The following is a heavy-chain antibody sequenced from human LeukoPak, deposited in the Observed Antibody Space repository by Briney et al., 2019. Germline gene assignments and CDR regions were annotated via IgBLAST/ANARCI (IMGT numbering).Heavy chain of an antibody. J-gene: IGHJ4*02. CDR1: GFTFSRYG. CDR3: AREVNIGTKWGLAPDY. Sequence: GRSLRLSCAASGFTFSRYGMHWVRQAPGKGLEWGAVIWYDGSNKYYADSVKGRFTISRDNSKNTLYLQMNSLRAENTAVYYCAREVNIGTKWGLAPDYWGQGTLVTVSS. D-gene: IGHD3-10*01. CDR2: IWYDGSNK. V-gene: IGHV3-33*01.